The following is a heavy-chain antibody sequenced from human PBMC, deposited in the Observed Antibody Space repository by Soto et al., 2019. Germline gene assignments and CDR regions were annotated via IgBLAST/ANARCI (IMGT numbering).Heavy chain of an antibody. J-gene: IGHJ4*02. D-gene: IGHD1-26*01. CDR1: GFTFIGYV. CDR2: ISYDGSNK. Sequence: QVQLVESGRGVVQPGRSLRLSCAASGFTFIGYVMHWVHQAPGKGLEWVAVISYDGSNKYYADSVKGRFTISRDNSKNTLYLQMNSLRAEDTAVYYCAIDFSGGSYYTRPLDYWGQGTLVTVSS. CDR3: AIDFSGGSYYTRPLDY. V-gene: IGHV3-30*03.